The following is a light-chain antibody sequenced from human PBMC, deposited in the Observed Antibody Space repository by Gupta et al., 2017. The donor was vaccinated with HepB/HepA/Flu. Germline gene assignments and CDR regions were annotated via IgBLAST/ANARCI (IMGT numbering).Light chain of an antibody. CDR3: HHSYSPPWT. Sequence: DIQMTQSPSSLSASVGDRVTITCRASQTIIRHLNWYQQKPGKAPKLLMYAASSLQSGVPSRFSGSGSVTDFTLTISGLQPEDVATYYCHHSYSPPWTFGHGTKVEIK. CDR2: AAS. V-gene: IGKV1-39*01. J-gene: IGKJ1*01. CDR1: QTIIRH.